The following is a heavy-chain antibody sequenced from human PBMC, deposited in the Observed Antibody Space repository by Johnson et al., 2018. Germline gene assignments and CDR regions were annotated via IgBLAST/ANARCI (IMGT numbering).Heavy chain of an antibody. CDR1: GGSISSYY. Sequence: QVQLQESGPGLVKPSETLSLTCTVSGGSISSYYWSWIRQPPGKGLEWIGYIYYSGSTNYNPSLKSRVTISVDTSKNQSSLKLSPVTPADPAVYYCARGYSSLIDYYYYMDVWGKGTTVTVSS. V-gene: IGHV4-59*01. CDR2: IYYSGST. J-gene: IGHJ6*03. D-gene: IGHD2-21*01. CDR3: ARGYSSLIDYYYYMDV.